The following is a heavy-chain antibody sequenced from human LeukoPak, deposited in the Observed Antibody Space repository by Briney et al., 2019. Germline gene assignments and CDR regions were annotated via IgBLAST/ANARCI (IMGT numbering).Heavy chain of an antibody. D-gene: IGHD6-19*01. J-gene: IGHJ4*02. CDR1: GGSISSSSYY. CDR3: ARQWLVGPLDY. CDR2: IYYSGST. Sequence: SETLSLTCTVSGGSISSSSYYWGWIRQPPGKGLEWIGSIYYSGSTYYNPSLKSRVTISVDTSKNQFSLKLSSVTAADTAVYYCARQWLVGPLDYWGQGTLVTVSS. V-gene: IGHV4-39*01.